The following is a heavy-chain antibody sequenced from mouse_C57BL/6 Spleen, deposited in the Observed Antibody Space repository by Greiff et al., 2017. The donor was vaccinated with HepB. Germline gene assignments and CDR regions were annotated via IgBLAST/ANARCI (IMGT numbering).Heavy chain of an antibody. CDR3: ARDLPYENYAMDY. D-gene: IGHD2-3*01. CDR2: ISYDGSN. CDR1: GYSITSGYY. Sequence: EVKLQESGPGLVKPSQSLSLTCSVTGYSITSGYYWNWIRQFPGNKLEWMGYISYDGSNNYNPSLKNRISITRDTSKNQFFLKLNSVTTEDTATYYCARDLPYENYAMDYWGQGTSVTVSS. V-gene: IGHV3-6*01. J-gene: IGHJ4*01.